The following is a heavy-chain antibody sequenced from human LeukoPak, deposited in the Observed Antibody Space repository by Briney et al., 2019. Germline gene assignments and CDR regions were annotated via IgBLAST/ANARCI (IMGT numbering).Heavy chain of an antibody. V-gene: IGHV4-39*01. J-gene: IGHJ4*02. CDR3: ATDPRPTYYYDSSGYGESTTDY. Sequence: SETLSLTCTVSGVSISSSNSYWGWIRQPPGKGLEWIGSIYYSGSTYYNPSLKSRVTISVDTSKNQFSLKLSSVTAADTAEYYCATDPRPTYYYDSSGYGESTTDYWGQGTLVTVSS. CDR2: IYYSGST. CDR1: GVSISSSNSY. D-gene: IGHD3-22*01.